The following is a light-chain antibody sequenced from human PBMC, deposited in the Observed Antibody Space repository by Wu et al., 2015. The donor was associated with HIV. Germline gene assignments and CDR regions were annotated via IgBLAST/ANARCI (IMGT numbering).Light chain of an antibody. CDR3: QQYKSYPLT. CDR1: HNINSW. J-gene: IGKJ4*01. V-gene: IGKV1-5*03. Sequence: DVQMTQSPSTLSASVGDRVNITCRTSHNINSWLAWYQEKPGSRPKLLIYQASTLRFGVPSRFSGSGSATDFTLTITSLQPDDLGTYYCQQYKSYPLTFGGGTKIEI. CDR2: QAS.